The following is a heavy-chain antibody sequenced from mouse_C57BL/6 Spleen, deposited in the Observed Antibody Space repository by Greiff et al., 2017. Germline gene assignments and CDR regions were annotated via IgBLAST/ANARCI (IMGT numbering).Heavy chain of an antibody. J-gene: IGHJ4*01. Sequence: EVMLVESGGGLVKPGGSLKLSCAASGFTFSDYGMHWVRQAPEKGLEWVAYISSGSSTIYYADTVKGRFTISRDNAKNTLFLQMTSLRSEDTAMYYCARPYYYGSSLYYAMDYWGQGTSVTVSS. CDR2: ISSGSSTI. CDR3: ARPYYYGSSLYYAMDY. D-gene: IGHD1-1*01. CDR1: GFTFSDYG. V-gene: IGHV5-17*01.